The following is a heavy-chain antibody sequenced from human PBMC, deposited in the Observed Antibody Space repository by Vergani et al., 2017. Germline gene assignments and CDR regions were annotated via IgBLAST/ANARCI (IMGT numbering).Heavy chain of an antibody. Sequence: QVQLVESGGGVVQPGRSLRLSCAASGFTFSSYGMHWVRQAPGKGLEWVAVISYDGSNKYYADSVKGRFTISRDNSKNTLYLQMNSLRAEDTAVYYCAKVASYYGSGSYYNYYYYGMDVWGQGTTVTVSS. D-gene: IGHD3-10*01. CDR2: ISYDGSNK. J-gene: IGHJ6*02. CDR3: AKVASYYGSGSYYNYYYYGMDV. V-gene: IGHV3-30*18. CDR1: GFTFSSYG.